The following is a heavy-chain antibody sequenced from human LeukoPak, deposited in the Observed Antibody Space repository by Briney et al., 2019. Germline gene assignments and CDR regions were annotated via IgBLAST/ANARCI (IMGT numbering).Heavy chain of an antibody. D-gene: IGHD1-26*01. CDR2: ISGSGGST. CDR3: AKNLLGDAAYSWYFDL. J-gene: IGHJ2*01. V-gene: IGHV3-23*01. Sequence: PGGSLRLSCAASGFTFSSYAMSWVRQAPGKGLEWVSAISGSGGSTYYADSVKGRFTISRDNSKNTLYLQMNSLRAEDTAVYYCAKNLLGDAAYSWYFDLWGRGTLVTVSS. CDR1: GFTFSSYA.